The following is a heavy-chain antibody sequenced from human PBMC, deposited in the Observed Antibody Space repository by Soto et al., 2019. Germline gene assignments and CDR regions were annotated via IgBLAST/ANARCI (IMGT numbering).Heavy chain of an antibody. Sequence: GWSLRLSCAASGFTFSSYAMNWVRQAPGKGLEWVSAISGSGDSTNYADSVKVRFTISRDNSKNTLNLQMNSLRAEDTAVYYCAKVRYYYYDMDVWGQGTTVTVSS. CDR2: ISGSGDST. J-gene: IGHJ6*02. CDR3: AKVRYYYYDMDV. CDR1: GFTFSSYA. V-gene: IGHV3-23*01.